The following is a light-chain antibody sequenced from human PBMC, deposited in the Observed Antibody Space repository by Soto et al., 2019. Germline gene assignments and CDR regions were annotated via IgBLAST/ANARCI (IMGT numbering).Light chain of an antibody. J-gene: IGKJ2*01. CDR1: QNIDRY. Sequence: DIQMTQSPSSLSASVGDRVSISCRTSQNIDRYLNWYQQKPGKAPQVLISGAASLPSGVPSRFSGSGSGTEFTLSISSLQPEDFATYFCQQSYSAPYTFGQGTRLEI. CDR2: GAA. V-gene: IGKV1-39*01. CDR3: QQSYSAPYT.